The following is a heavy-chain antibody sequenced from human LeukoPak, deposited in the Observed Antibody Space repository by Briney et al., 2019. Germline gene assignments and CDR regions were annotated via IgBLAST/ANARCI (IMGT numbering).Heavy chain of an antibody. CDR1: GFTFSSYA. Sequence: GGSLRLSCAASGFTFSSYAMSWVRQAPGKGLEWVSAISGSGGSTYYADSVKGRFTISRGNSKNTLYLQMNSLRAEDTAVYYCAKSPTMIVVVKYFDYWGQGTLVTVSS. CDR2: ISGSGGST. J-gene: IGHJ4*02. CDR3: AKSPTMIVVVKYFDY. V-gene: IGHV3-23*01. D-gene: IGHD3-22*01.